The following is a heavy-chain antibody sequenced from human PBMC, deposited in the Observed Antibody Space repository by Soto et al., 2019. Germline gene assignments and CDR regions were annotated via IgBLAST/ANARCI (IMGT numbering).Heavy chain of an antibody. J-gene: IGHJ4*02. V-gene: IGHV4-59*01. Sequence: SETLSLTCTVSGGSISSYCWAWIRQPPGKGLEWLGYIFHTGVTNYNPSLTSRLTISVDTSKNQFSLKLSSVTAADTAVYYCARAESAVGYYKYWVQGTLVTVSS. CDR2: IFHTGVT. CDR1: GGSISSYC. CDR3: ARAESAVGYYKY. D-gene: IGHD3-9*01.